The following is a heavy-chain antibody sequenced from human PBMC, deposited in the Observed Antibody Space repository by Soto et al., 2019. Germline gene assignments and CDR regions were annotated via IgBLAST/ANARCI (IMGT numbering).Heavy chain of an antibody. CDR2: IDPSDSYT. CDR1: GYSFTSYW. J-gene: IGHJ6*02. V-gene: IGHV5-10-1*01. CDR3: ARLGEILRPMETYYYYGMDV. D-gene: IGHD3-10*01. Sequence: PGESLKISCKGSGYSFTSYWISWVRQMPGKGLEWMGRIDPSDSYTNYSPSFQGHVTISADKSISTAYLQWSSLKASDTAMYYCARLGEILRPMETYYYYGMDVWGQGTTVTVSS.